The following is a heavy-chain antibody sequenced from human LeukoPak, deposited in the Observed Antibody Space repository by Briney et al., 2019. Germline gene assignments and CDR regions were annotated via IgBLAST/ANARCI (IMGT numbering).Heavy chain of an antibody. V-gene: IGHV4-34*11. Sequence: PSETLSLTCAVYGESFSDYYWIWIRQPPGKGLEWIGYVYKSGSTKNNPSLKSRVTISVDTSKNQFSLKLTSVTAADTAMYYCARNAWGDYGMDVWGLGTTVTISS. D-gene: IGHD3-16*01. CDR3: ARNAWGDYGMDV. J-gene: IGHJ6*02. CDR1: GESFSDYY. CDR2: VYKSGST.